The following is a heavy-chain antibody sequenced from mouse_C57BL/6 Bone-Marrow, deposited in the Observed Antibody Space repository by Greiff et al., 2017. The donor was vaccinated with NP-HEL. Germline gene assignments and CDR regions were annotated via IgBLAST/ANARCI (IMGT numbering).Heavy chain of an antibody. Sequence: QVQLKQPGAELVKPGASVKLSCKASGYTFTSYWMHWVKQRPGQGLEWIGMIHPNSGSTNYNEKFKSKATLTVDKSSSTACMQLSSLTSEDAAVYYGAQAWFGYWGQGTLGTVSA. CDR2: IHPNSGST. CDR3: AQAWFGY. V-gene: IGHV1-64*01. CDR1: GYTFTSYW. J-gene: IGHJ3*01.